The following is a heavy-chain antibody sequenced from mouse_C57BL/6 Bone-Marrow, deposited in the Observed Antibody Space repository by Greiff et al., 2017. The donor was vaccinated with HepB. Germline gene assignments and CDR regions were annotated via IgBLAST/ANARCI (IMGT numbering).Heavy chain of an antibody. CDR2: ISNGGGST. J-gene: IGHJ2*01. Sequence: EVKLMESGGGLVQPGGSLKLSCAASGFTFSDYYMYWVRQTPEKRLEWVAYISNGGGSTYYPDTVKGRFTISSDNAKNTLYLQMSRLKSEDTAMYYCARQVTTVGSYYIDYWGQGTTLTVSS. CDR3: ARQVTTVGSYYIDY. V-gene: IGHV5-12*01. CDR1: GFTFSDYY. D-gene: IGHD1-1*01.